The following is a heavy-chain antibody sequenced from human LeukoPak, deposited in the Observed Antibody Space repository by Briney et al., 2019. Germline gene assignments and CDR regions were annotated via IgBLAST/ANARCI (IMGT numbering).Heavy chain of an antibody. CDR2: IIPIFGTA. J-gene: IGHJ4*02. D-gene: IGHD3-10*01. CDR3: AADYYGSGSYYAADPDDY. Sequence: SVKVSCKASGYTFTGYYMHWVRQAPGQGLEWMGGIIPIFGTANYAQKFQGRVTITADKSTSTAYMELSSLRSEDTAVYYCAADYYGSGSYYAADPDDYWGQGTLVTVSS. CDR1: GYTFTGYY. V-gene: IGHV1-69*06.